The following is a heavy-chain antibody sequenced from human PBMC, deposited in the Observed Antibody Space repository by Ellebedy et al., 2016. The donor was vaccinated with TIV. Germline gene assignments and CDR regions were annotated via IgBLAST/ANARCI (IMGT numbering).Heavy chain of an antibody. CDR3: ARAVCDYGDCYFDY. Sequence: ASVKVSCXASGYTFTSYGISWVRQAPGQGLEWMGWISAYNGNTNYAQKLQGRVTMTTDTSTSTAYMELRSLRSDDTAVYYCARAVCDYGDCYFDYWGQGTLVTVSS. V-gene: IGHV1-18*04. D-gene: IGHD4-17*01. CDR1: GYTFTSYG. J-gene: IGHJ4*02. CDR2: ISAYNGNT.